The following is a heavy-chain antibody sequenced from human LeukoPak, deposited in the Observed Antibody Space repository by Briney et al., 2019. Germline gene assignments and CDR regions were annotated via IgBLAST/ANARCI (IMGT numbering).Heavy chain of an antibody. D-gene: IGHD3-3*01. CDR1: GFTFTSYW. J-gene: IGHJ4*02. V-gene: IGHV3-74*01. CDR3: ARGMFGGYCTDY. CDR2: IKSDGTSI. Sequence: GGSLRLSCAASGFTFTSYWIHWVRQAPGKGLVWVSRIKSDGTSINYADSVKGRFTISRVNTKNTVYLQMNSLTAEDTAVYYCARGMFGGYCTDYWGQGTLVTVSS.